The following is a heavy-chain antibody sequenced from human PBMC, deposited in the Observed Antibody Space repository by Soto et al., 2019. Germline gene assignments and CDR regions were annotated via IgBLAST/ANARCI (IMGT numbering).Heavy chain of an antibody. V-gene: IGHV4-34*01. CDR2: INHSGST. D-gene: IGHD6-19*01. Sequence: QVQLQQWGAGLLKPSETLSLTCAVYGGSFSGYYWSWIRQPLGKGLEWIGEINHSGSTNYNPSLKSRVTISVDTSKNQFSLKLSSVTAADTAVYYCARGRGGSGWYGWFDPWGQGTLVTVSS. CDR3: ARGRGGSGWYGWFDP. J-gene: IGHJ5*02. CDR1: GGSFSGYY.